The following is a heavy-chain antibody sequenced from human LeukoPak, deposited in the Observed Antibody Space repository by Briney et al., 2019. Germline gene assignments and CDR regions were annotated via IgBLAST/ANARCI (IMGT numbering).Heavy chain of an antibody. CDR2: ISSSSSYI. Sequence: PGGSLRLSCPASGFTFSSYSMNWVRQAPGKGLEWVSSISSSSSYIYYADSVKGRFTISRDNAKNSLYLQMNSLRAEDTAVYYCARDSSYSSGGGYWGQGTLVTVSS. J-gene: IGHJ4*02. CDR1: GFTFSSYS. D-gene: IGHD6-19*01. CDR3: ARDSSYSSGGGY. V-gene: IGHV3-21*01.